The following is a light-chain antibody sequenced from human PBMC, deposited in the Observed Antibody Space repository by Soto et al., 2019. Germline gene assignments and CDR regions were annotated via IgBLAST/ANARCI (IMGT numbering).Light chain of an antibody. V-gene: IGLV2-14*03. CDR2: DVS. Sequence: QSALTQPASVSGSPGQSITISCTGTSSDIGGYNYVSWYQQLPGKVPKLIIYDVSNRPSGVSDRFSGSKSGNAASLTISGLQAEDEADYYCSSHTSTSTLYVFGTGTKVTVL. CDR1: SSDIGGYNY. CDR3: SSHTSTSTLYV. J-gene: IGLJ1*01.